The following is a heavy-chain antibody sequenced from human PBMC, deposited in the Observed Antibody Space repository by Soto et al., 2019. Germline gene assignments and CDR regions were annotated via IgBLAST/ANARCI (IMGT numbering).Heavy chain of an antibody. V-gene: IGHV4-59*12. CDR2: IYYSGST. Sequence: SETLSLTCTVSGGSISSYYWSWIRQPPGKGLEWIGYIYYSGSTNYNPSLKSRVTISADKSISTAYLQWSSLKASDTAMYYCARRVISATDYYYYGMDVWGQGTTVTVSS. D-gene: IGHD2-21*01. CDR1: GGSISSYY. CDR3: ARRVISATDYYYYGMDV. J-gene: IGHJ6*02.